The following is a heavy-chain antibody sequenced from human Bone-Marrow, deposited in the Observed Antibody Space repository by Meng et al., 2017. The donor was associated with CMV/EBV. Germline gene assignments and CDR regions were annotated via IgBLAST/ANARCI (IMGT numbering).Heavy chain of an antibody. CDR2: IFYTGST. J-gene: IGHJ4*02. D-gene: IGHD3-22*01. Sequence: SETLSLTCTVSGGSISSYDWSWIRQPPGRGLEWIGYIFYTGSTIYNPSLKSRVTISVDTSKNQFSLKLSSVTAADTAVYYCARDHTIGYYYDSSGYFDYWGQGTLVTVSS. V-gene: IGHV4-59*12. CDR1: GGSISSYD. CDR3: ARDHTIGYYYDSSGYFDY.